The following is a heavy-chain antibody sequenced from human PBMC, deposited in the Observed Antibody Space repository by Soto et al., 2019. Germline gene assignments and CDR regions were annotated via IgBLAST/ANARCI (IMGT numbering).Heavy chain of an antibody. CDR2: TYYRSKWYN. Sequence: PSQTLSLTCAISGDSVSSNSATWNWIRQSPSRGLEWLGRTYYRSKWYNDYAVSVKSRITFNPDTSKNQFSLQLNSVTPEDTAVYYCARGGFGGTTGTPREYYFDYWGQGTLVTVSS. J-gene: IGHJ4*02. CDR3: ARGGFGGTTGTPREYYFDY. CDR1: GDSVSSNSAT. V-gene: IGHV6-1*01. D-gene: IGHD1-1*01.